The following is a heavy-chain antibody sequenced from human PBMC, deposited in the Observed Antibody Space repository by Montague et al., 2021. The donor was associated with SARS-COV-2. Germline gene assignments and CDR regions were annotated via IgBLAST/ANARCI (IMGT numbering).Heavy chain of an antibody. CDR2: IYDSGST. Sequence: SETLSLTCTVSGGSISSNNYYWDWIRQPPGKGLEWIGSIYDSGSTYYNPSLKSRVTISVDTSKNHFSLKLSSVTAADTAVYYCARRGRKLLPVATTVGGFDIGGQGTMGTVSS. V-gene: IGHV4-39*02. CDR1: GGSISSNNYY. J-gene: IGHJ3*02. D-gene: IGHD5-12*01. CDR3: ARRGRKLLPVATTVGGFDI.